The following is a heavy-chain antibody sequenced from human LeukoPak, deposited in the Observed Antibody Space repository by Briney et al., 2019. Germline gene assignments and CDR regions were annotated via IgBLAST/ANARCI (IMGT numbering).Heavy chain of an antibody. Sequence: GGSLRLSCAASGFTFSGSAMHWVRQTSGKGLEWVGRIRSKANSYAPAYAASVKGRFTISRDDSKNTAYVQMNSLKTEDTAVYYCTRHGVGATEVGRLEDYWGQGTLVTVSS. J-gene: IGHJ4*02. CDR2: IRSKANSYAP. D-gene: IGHD1-26*01. CDR1: GFTFSGSA. V-gene: IGHV3-73*01. CDR3: TRHGVGATEVGRLEDY.